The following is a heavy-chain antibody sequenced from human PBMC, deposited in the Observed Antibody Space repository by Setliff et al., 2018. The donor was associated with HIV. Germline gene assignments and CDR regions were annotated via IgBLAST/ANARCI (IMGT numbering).Heavy chain of an antibody. Sequence: GGSLRLSCAASGFTFSGYGIYWVRQAPGKGLEWVAFIRYDGDNKYYADSVKGRFTISRDNSKNTLYLQMNSLRAEDTAVYYCAKDRVYLSPFDPWGQGTLVTVSS. CDR1: GFTFSGYG. V-gene: IGHV3-30*02. J-gene: IGHJ5*02. CDR3: AKDRVYLSPFDP. D-gene: IGHD2-8*01. CDR2: IRYDGDNK.